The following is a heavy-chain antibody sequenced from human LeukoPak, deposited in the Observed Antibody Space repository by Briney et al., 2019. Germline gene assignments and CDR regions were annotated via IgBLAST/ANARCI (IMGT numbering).Heavy chain of an antibody. J-gene: IGHJ4*02. CDR2: IIPDFGTT. D-gene: IGHD2-8*01. CDR3: ARDRCDYFDY. CDR1: GGTFSSLT. V-gene: IGHV1-69*13. Sequence: SVRVSCKASGGTFSSLTISWMRQAPGQGLEWMGGIIPDFGTTYNGQKFQGRLTVTADESTDTAYMNLRGPTSEDTAVYYCARDRCDYFDYWGQGTPVTVSS.